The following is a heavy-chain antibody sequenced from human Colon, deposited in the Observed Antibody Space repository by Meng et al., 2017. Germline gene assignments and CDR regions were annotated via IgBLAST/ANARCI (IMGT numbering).Heavy chain of an antibody. D-gene: IGHD3-3*01. V-gene: IGHV1-2*06. CDR3: ARVALRFLEWPFDY. Sequence: QVKLVQSGAEVKKPGDSAKASRTASGYTFTGYYMHWVRQAPVQGLEWMGRINPNSGGTNYAQKFQGRVTMTRDTSISTAYMELSRLRSDDTAVYYCARVALRFLEWPFDYWGQGPLVTVSS. CDR1: GYTFTGYY. J-gene: IGHJ4*02. CDR2: INPNSGGT.